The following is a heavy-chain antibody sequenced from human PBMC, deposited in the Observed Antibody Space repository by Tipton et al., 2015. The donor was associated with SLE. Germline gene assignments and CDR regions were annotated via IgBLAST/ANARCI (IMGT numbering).Heavy chain of an antibody. D-gene: IGHD1-1*01. CDR1: GYTFTSYA. J-gene: IGHJ3*02. Sequence: QLVQSGADVKKPGASMKVSCKASGYTFTSYAISWVRQAPGQGLEWMGWINPYTGNTDYAQKVQGRVTMTTDTSRSTAYLDLRSLRPDDTAVYYCAERYDTFEIWGQGTMVSVSS. CDR3: AERYDTFEI. V-gene: IGHV1-18*01. CDR2: INPYTGNT.